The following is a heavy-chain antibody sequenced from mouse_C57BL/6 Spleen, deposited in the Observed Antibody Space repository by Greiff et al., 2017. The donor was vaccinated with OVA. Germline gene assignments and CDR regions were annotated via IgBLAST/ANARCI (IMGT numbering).Heavy chain of an antibody. D-gene: IGHD1-1*01. J-gene: IGHJ1*03. CDR3: ARGTDGSSYWYFDV. Sequence: QVQLQQSGAELVMPGASVKLSCKASGYTFTSYWMHWVKQRPGQGLEWIGEIDPSDSYTNYNQKFKGKSTLTVDKSSSTAYMQLSSLTSEDSAAYYCARGTDGSSYWYFDVWGTGTTVTVSS. CDR1: GYTFTSYW. CDR2: IDPSDSYT. V-gene: IGHV1-69*01.